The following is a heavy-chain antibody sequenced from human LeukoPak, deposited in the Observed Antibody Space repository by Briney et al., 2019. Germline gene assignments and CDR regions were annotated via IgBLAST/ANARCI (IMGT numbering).Heavy chain of an antibody. D-gene: IGHD3-9*01. V-gene: IGHV3-7*01. CDR2: IKQDGSEK. Sequence: GGSLRLSCAASGFTFSSYWMSWVRQAPGKGLEWVANIKQDGSEKYYVDSVQGRFTISRDNAKNSLYLQMNSLRAEDTAVYYCARDLGYYDILTGYSHNDYWGQGTLVTVSS. CDR1: GFTFSSYW. J-gene: IGHJ4*02. CDR3: ARDLGYYDILTGYSHNDY.